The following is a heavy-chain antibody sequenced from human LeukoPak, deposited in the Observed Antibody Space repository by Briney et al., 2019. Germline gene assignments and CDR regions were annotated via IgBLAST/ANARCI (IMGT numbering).Heavy chain of an antibody. Sequence: SGGPLRLSCAGSGFTFKFYAMSWVRQAPGKGLEWVSGITGDASVTYDADSVKGRFNISRDNSKNTLYLQLNSLRVEDTAVYYCAKAYMSSLYGDAFHIWSQGTKVTVSP. CDR1: GFTFKFYA. CDR2: ITGDASVT. J-gene: IGHJ3*02. CDR3: AKAYMSSLYGDAFHI. D-gene: IGHD3-16*01. V-gene: IGHV3-23*01.